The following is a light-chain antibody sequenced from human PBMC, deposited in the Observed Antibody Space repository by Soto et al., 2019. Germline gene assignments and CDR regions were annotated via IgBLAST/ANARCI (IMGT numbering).Light chain of an antibody. CDR1: QGISSY. Sequence: DIQLTQSPSFLSASVGDRVTISCRASQGISSYLAWYQQKPGKAPKLLMYAASTLQSGVPSRFSGSGSGTEFTLTISSLQPEDFATYYCQQRNSYPFTFGPGTKVDIK. V-gene: IGKV1-9*01. CDR2: AAS. J-gene: IGKJ3*01. CDR3: QQRNSYPFT.